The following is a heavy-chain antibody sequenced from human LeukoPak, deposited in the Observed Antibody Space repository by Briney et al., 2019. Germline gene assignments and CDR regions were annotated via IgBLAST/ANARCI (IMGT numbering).Heavy chain of an antibody. V-gene: IGHV4-61*01. J-gene: IGHJ6*02. D-gene: IGHD6-13*01. Sequence: SETLSPTCTVSGGSVSSGSYYWSWIRQPPGKGLEWIGYIYYSGSTNYNPSLKSRVTISVDTSKNQFSLKLSSVTAADTAVYYCARDEGSSWSSYYYYYGMDVWGQGPRSPSP. CDR2: IYYSGST. CDR1: GGSVSSGSYY. CDR3: ARDEGSSWSSYYYYYGMDV.